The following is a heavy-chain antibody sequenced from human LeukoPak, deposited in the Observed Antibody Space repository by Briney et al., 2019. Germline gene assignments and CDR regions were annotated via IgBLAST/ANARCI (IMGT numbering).Heavy chain of an antibody. CDR3: ARGGGFYDSSGYADY. V-gene: IGHV1-18*04. D-gene: IGHD3-22*01. CDR1: GYTFTSYY. J-gene: IGHJ4*02. CDR2: ISAHNGNT. Sequence: ASVKVSCKASGYTFTSYYMHWVRQAPGQGLEWMGWISAHNGNTNYAQKLQGRVTMTTDTSTSTAYMELRSLRSDDTAVYYCARGGGFYDSSGYADYWGQGTLVTVSS.